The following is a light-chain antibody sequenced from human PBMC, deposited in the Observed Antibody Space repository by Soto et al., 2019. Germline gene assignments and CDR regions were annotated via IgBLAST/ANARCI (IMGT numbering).Light chain of an antibody. CDR2: ATA. CDR1: QDISSY. Sequence: DIQLTQSPSFLSAFVGDSVTITCRASQDISSYVAWYQQQPEKAPKLLIYATARLQSGVPSRFSGSGSGTEFTLTISGLQPEDFATYYCQQVQSFPSSVGPGTKVDIK. J-gene: IGKJ3*01. CDR3: QQVQSFPSS. V-gene: IGKV1-9*01.